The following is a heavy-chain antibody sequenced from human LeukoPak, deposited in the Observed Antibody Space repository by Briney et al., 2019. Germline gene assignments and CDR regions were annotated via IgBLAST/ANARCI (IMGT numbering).Heavy chain of an antibody. CDR3: TRPLPTSRYYYDSSGPPD. D-gene: IGHD3-22*01. CDR1: GFTFSGSA. CDR2: IRSKANSYAT. Sequence: PGGSLRLSCAASGFTFSGSAMHWVRQASGKGLEWVGRIRSKANSYATAYAASVKGRFTTSRDDSKNTAYLQMNSLKTEDTAVYYCTRPLPTSRYYYDSSGPPDWGQGTLVTVSS. V-gene: IGHV3-73*01. J-gene: IGHJ4*02.